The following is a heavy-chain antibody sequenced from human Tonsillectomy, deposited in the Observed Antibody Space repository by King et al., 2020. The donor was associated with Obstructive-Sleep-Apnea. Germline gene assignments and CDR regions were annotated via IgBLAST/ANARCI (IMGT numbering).Heavy chain of an antibody. D-gene: IGHD2-15*01. CDR3: ARLPWLVVADDY. CDR2: IYDSGST. CDR1: AGSISSSNYY. V-gene: IGHV4-39*01. J-gene: IGHJ4*02. Sequence: QLQESGPGLLKPSETLSLTCNVSAGSISSSNYYWAWIRQPPGKGLEWIGSIYDSGSTYYNPSLKRRVTISVDTSKNLFSLHLRSVTATDTAIYFCARLPWLVVADDYWGQGTLVTVSS.